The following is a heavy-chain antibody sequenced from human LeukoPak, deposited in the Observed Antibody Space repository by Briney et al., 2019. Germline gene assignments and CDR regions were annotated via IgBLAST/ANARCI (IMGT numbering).Heavy chain of an antibody. CDR3: AREMKYYDFWSGYSSYGMDV. CDR2: MNPNSGNT. D-gene: IGHD3-3*01. CDR1: GYTFTSYD. J-gene: IGHJ6*02. Sequence: EASVKVSCKASGYTFTSYDINWVRQATGQGLEWMGWMNPNSGNTGYAQKFQGRVTMTRNTSISTAYMELSSLRSKDTAVYYCAREMKYYDFWSGYSSYGMDVWGQGTTVTVSS. V-gene: IGHV1-8*01.